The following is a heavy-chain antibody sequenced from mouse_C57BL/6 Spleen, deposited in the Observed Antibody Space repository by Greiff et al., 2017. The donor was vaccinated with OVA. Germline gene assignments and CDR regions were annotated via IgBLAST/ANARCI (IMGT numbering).Heavy chain of an antibody. CDR3: TSPHYYGSSPWYFDV. CDR1: GYTFTDYE. CDR2: IDPETGGT. J-gene: IGHJ1*03. Sequence: VQLQQSGAELVRPGASVTLSCKASGYTFTDYEMHWVKQTPVHSLEWIGAIDPETGGTAYNQKFKGKAILTADKSSSTAYMELRSLTSEDSAVYYCTSPHYYGSSPWYFDVWGTGTTVTVSS. D-gene: IGHD1-1*01. V-gene: IGHV1-15*01.